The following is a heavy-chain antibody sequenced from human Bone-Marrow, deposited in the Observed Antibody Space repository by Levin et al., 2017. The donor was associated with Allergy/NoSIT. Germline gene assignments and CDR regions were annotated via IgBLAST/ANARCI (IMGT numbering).Heavy chain of an antibody. J-gene: IGHJ4*02. CDR1: GVSVSSGYYY. Sequence: SETLSLTCTVSGVSVSSGYYYWSWVRQPPGQGLERIGYIYYSGSTYYNPSLKSRLTISVDTSKNQFSLNLYSVTAADTAVYYCATLAAAGTLDFDYWGQGTLVTVSS. CDR3: ATLAAAGTLDFDY. D-gene: IGHD6-13*01. V-gene: IGHV4-30-4*01. CDR2: IYYSGST.